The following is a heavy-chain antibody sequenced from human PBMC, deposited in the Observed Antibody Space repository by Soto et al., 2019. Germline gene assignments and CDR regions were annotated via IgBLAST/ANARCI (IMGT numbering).Heavy chain of an antibody. J-gene: IGHJ4*02. CDR2: ISAYNGNT. CDR3: ARGGYDFWSGPQPFDY. Sequence: ASVKVSCKASGYTFTSYGISWVRQAPGRGLEWMGWISAYNGNTNYAQKLQGRVTMTTDTSTSTAYMELRSLRSDDTAVYYCARGGYDFWSGPQPFDYWGQGTLVTVSS. D-gene: IGHD3-3*01. V-gene: IGHV1-18*01. CDR1: GYTFTSYG.